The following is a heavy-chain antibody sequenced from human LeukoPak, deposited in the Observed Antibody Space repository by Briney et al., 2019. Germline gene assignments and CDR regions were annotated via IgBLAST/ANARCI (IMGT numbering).Heavy chain of an antibody. Sequence: GGSLRLSCAASGFTFSSYAMSWVRQAPGKGLEWVSGISGSGGSTYYADSVKGRFTISRDNSKNTLYLQMNSLRAEDTAVYYCARHVPSWYKRRWYMDVWGKGTTVTVSS. J-gene: IGHJ6*03. CDR2: ISGSGGST. D-gene: IGHD2-2*02. V-gene: IGHV3-23*01. CDR1: GFTFSSYA. CDR3: ARHVPSWYKRRWYMDV.